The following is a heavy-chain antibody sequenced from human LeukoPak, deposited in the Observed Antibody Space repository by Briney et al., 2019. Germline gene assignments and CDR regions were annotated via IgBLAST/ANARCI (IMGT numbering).Heavy chain of an antibody. J-gene: IGHJ4*02. CDR3: ATPLDYYDRSDSHQGGD. V-gene: IGHV3-48*04. CDR2: ITNSGNSK. CDR1: EFTFSSYS. Sequence: GGSLRLSCAASEFTFSSYSMNWVRQAPGKGLEWVSYITNSGNSKSYADSVKGRFTISRDNAKNSLYLQMNSLRAEDTAVYYCATPLDYYDRSDSHQGGDWGQGTLVTVSS. D-gene: IGHD3-22*01.